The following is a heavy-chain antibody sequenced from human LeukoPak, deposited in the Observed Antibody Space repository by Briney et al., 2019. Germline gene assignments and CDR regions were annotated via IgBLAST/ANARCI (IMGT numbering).Heavy chain of an antibody. V-gene: IGHV1-2*02. J-gene: IGHJ6*03. CDR3: ARDTVNHYYYYMDV. Sequence: GASVKVSCKASGYTFTGYYMHWVGQAPGQGLEGMGWINPNSGGTNYSQKFHGRVTITRDTSIITAYMELSRLRSDDTAVYYCARDTVNHYYYYMDVWGKGTTVTVSS. CDR1: GYTFTGYY. CDR2: INPNSGGT. D-gene: IGHD4-11*01.